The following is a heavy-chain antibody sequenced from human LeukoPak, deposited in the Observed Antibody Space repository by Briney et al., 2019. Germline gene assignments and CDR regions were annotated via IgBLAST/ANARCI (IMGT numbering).Heavy chain of an antibody. Sequence: GGSLRPSCAASGFTFSSYAMSWVRQAPGEGLEWVSAISGSGGSTYYADSVKGRFTISRDNSKNTLYLQMNSLRAEDTAVYYCANSSGRSLGYWGQGTLVTVSS. CDR2: ISGSGGST. CDR1: GFTFSSYA. D-gene: IGHD6-19*01. J-gene: IGHJ4*02. CDR3: ANSSGRSLGY. V-gene: IGHV3-23*01.